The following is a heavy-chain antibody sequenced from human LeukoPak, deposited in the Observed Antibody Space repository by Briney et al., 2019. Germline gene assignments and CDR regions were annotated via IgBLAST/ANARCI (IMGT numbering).Heavy chain of an antibody. CDR1: GGSFSGYY. Sequence: SETLSLTCAVYGGSFSGYYWSWIRQPPGKGLEWIGEINHSGSTNYNPSLKSRVTMLVDTSKNQFSLKLTSVTAADTAVYYCARLRDGYNLDAFDIWGQGTMVTVSS. V-gene: IGHV4-34*01. D-gene: IGHD5-24*01. CDR3: ARLRDGYNLDAFDI. J-gene: IGHJ3*02. CDR2: INHSGST.